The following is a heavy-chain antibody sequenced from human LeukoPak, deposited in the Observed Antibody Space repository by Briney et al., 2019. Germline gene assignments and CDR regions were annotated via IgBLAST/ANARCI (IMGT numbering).Heavy chain of an antibody. CDR1: GYTFTSYG. CDR2: ISAYNGNT. Sequence: ASVKVSCKASGYTFTSYGISWVRQAPGQGLEWMGWISAYNGNTHYAQKLQGRVTITTDTSTSTAYMELRSLRSDDTAVVYCARGTGTYFQHYFDYWGQGTLVTVSS. CDR3: ARGTGTYFQHYFDY. V-gene: IGHV1-18*01. D-gene: IGHD1-26*01. J-gene: IGHJ4*02.